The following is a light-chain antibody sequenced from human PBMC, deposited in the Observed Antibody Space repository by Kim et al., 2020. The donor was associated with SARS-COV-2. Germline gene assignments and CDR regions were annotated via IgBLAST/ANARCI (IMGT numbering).Light chain of an antibody. CDR3: NSYTTSNTYV. J-gene: IGLJ1*01. Sequence: GQSCPVSCTGTTGDVGAYNHVSWYQQHPGKVPRLMIYDVTKRPSGVSSRCSGSKSGNTASLTISGLQAEDEADYYCNSYTTSNTYVFGTGTKVTVL. V-gene: IGLV2-14*03. CDR1: TGDVGAYNH. CDR2: DVT.